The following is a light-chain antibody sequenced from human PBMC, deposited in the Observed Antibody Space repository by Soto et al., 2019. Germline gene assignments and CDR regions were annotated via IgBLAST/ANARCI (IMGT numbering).Light chain of an antibody. Sequence: EIVLTQSTATLSLSPEQSPTLSCRATRSVSSYLACYQQKPVQAPRLLIYDASSRPTDIPARFSGSGSGTDFTLTISSLEPEDFALYYCQQRSNWPITFGQGTRLEIK. CDR1: RSVSSY. CDR3: QQRSNWPIT. V-gene: IGKV3-11*01. CDR2: DAS. J-gene: IGKJ5*01.